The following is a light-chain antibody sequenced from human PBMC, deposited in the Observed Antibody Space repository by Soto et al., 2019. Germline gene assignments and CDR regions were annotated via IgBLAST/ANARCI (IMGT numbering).Light chain of an antibody. V-gene: IGKV1-27*01. CDR1: RDIDNS. CDR3: QKYNKAPWI. Sequence: DIQVTQSPPSLSASVGDRVTITCRASRDIDNSLAWYQQVPGKAPKLLIYAASTLQSGVPSRFRGSGSGTSFILTITSLQPEDVAIYYCQKYNKAPWIFGQGTKVEV. J-gene: IGKJ1*01. CDR2: AAS.